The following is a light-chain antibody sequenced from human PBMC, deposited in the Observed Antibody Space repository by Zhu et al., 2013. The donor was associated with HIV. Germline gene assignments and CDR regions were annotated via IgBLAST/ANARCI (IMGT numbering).Light chain of an antibody. CDR2: AAS. Sequence: DIQMTQSPSSLSASVGDRVTISCRASQSVSSYLNWYQQKPGKAPDLLIFAASSLQRGVPSRFSGSGSGTDFTLTISSLEPEDFAVYYCQQHSNWPWTFGQGTKVEI. CDR3: QQHSNWPWT. CDR1: QSVSSY. V-gene: IGKV1-39*01. J-gene: IGKJ1*01.